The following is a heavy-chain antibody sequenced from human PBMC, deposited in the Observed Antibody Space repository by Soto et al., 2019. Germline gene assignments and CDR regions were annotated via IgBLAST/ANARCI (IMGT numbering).Heavy chain of an antibody. CDR1: GDSVSSNTAS. J-gene: IGHJ5*02. Sequence: SQTRSLTCXISGDSVSSNTASWNWIRQSPSRGLEWLGRTYFRSKWYNDYAVSVKSRIIINPDTSNNQFSLQLNSVTPEDTAVYFRAKGDNLWPKTGYALDPWGQGIMVTVSS. V-gene: IGHV6-1*01. D-gene: IGHD5-12*01. CDR3: AKGDNLWPKTGYALDP. CDR2: TYFRSKWYN.